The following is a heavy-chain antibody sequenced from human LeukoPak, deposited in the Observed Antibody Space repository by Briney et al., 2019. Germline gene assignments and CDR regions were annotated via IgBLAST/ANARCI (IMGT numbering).Heavy chain of an antibody. CDR3: ARYSSTYYYYGMDV. D-gene: IGHD6-13*01. CDR2: ISYDGSNK. CDR1: GFTFSSYA. Sequence: SGGSLRLSCAASGFTFSSYAMSWVRQAPGKGLEWVAVISYDGSNKYYADSVKGRFTISRDNSKNTLYLQMNSLRAEDTAVYYCARYSSTYYYYGMDVWGQGTTVTVSS. J-gene: IGHJ6*02. V-gene: IGHV3-30*03.